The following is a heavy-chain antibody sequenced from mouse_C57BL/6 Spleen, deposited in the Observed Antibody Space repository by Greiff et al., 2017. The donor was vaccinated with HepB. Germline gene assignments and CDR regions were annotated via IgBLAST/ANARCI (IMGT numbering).Heavy chain of an antibody. V-gene: IGHV1-55*01. J-gene: IGHJ1*03. CDR2: IYPGSGST. D-gene: IGHD1-1*01. Sequence: VQLQQSGAELVKPGASVKMSCKASGYTFTSYWITWVKQRPGQGLEWIGDIYPGSGSTNYNEKFKSKATLTVDTSSSTAYMQLSSLTSADSAVYYCARLSHYYGSSYSWYFDVWGTGTTVTVSS. CDR3: ARLSHYYGSSYSWYFDV. CDR1: GYTFTSYW.